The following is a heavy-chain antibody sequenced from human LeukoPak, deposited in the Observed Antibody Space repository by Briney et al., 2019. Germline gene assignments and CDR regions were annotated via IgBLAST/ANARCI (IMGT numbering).Heavy chain of an antibody. Sequence: SETLSLTCTVSGGSISSGSYYWSWIRQPAGKGLEWIGRIYTSGSTNYNPSLKSRVTISVDTSKNQFSLKLSSVTAADTAVYYCARDRLQLQSWGQRTLVTVSS. V-gene: IGHV4-61*02. D-gene: IGHD5-24*01. CDR1: GGSISSGSYY. CDR2: IYTSGST. CDR3: ARDRLQLQS. J-gene: IGHJ5*02.